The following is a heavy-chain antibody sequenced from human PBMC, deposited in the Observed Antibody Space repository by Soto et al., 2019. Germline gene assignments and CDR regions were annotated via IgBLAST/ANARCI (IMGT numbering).Heavy chain of an antibody. V-gene: IGHV1-18*01. D-gene: IGHD2-21*02. J-gene: IGHJ4*02. CDR2: ISAYNGNT. CDR3: ARATHIVVVTAIPFDY. CDR1: GYTFTSYG. Sequence: QVQLVQSGAEVKKPGASVKVSCKASGYTFTSYGISWVRQAPGQGLEWMGWISAYNGNTNYAQKLQGRVTKTTDTSTSTAYMELRSLRSDDTAVYYCARATHIVVVTAIPFDYWGQGTLVTISS.